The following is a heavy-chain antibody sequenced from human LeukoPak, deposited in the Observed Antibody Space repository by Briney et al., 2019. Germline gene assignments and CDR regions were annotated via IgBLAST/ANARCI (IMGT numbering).Heavy chain of an antibody. CDR1: GFTFSSQA. J-gene: IGHJ5*02. D-gene: IGHD6-19*01. Sequence: TGGSLRLSCAASGFTFSSQAMSWVRQAPGKGLEWVSAISGSGAYTYYADSVKGRFTISRDNSKNTLYLQMNSLRAEDTAVYYCAKDGIAVAGRTLNWFDPWGQGTLVTVSS. V-gene: IGHV3-23*01. CDR2: ISGSGAYT. CDR3: AKDGIAVAGRTLNWFDP.